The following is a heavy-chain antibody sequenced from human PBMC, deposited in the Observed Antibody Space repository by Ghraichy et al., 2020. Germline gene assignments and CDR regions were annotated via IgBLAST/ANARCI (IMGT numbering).Heavy chain of an antibody. V-gene: IGHV5-51*01. CDR3: TRLDYSTYFGMDV. D-gene: IGHD4-11*01. CDR1: GYSFTGFW. Sequence: GESLNISCKGSGYSFTGFWIGWVRQMPGKGLEWMGIIYPGDSDTRYSPSFQGQVTISADKSISTAYLQWNSLKASDTAMYYCTRLDYSTYFGMDVWGHGTTVTVSS. CDR2: IYPGDSDT. J-gene: IGHJ6*02.